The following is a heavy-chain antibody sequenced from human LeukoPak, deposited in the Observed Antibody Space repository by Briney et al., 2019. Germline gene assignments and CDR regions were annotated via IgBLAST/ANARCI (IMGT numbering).Heavy chain of an antibody. D-gene: IGHD1-14*01. CDR3: ASARSMTGTFDY. Sequence: GASVKVSCKASGGTFSSYAISWVRQAPGQGLEWMGGIIPIFGTANYAQKFQGRVTITTDESTSTAYMELSSLRSEDTAVYYCASARSMTGTFDYWGQGTLVTVSS. CDR1: GGTFSSYA. J-gene: IGHJ4*02. CDR2: IIPIFGTA. V-gene: IGHV1-69*05.